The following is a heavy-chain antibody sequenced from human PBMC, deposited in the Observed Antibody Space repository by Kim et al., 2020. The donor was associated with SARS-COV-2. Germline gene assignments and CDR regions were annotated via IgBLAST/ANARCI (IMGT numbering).Heavy chain of an antibody. CDR1: GFTFSSYD. Sequence: GGSLRLSCAASGFTFSSYDMHWVRQATGKGLEWVSAIGTAGDPYYPGSVKGRFTISRENAKNSLYLQMNSLRAGDTAVYYCARGGYSGYAAPFDYWGQGTLVTVSS. J-gene: IGHJ4*02. CDR3: ARGGYSGYAAPFDY. D-gene: IGHD5-12*01. V-gene: IGHV3-13*05. CDR2: IGTAGDP.